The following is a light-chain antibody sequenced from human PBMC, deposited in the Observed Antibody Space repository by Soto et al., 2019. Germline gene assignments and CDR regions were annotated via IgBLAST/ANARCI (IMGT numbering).Light chain of an antibody. V-gene: IGKV1-9*01. Sequence: ITLTQSPSSWSASVGARVTISCRTSQANNSLVAWYQQKSGKAPKLLIYASSTLQSGVPSRFSGSGSGTDFTLTISSLQPEDCATYYCQQLNDRRFSFGQGTKLDIK. J-gene: IGKJ2*01. CDR3: QQLNDRRFS. CDR1: QANNSL. CDR2: ASS.